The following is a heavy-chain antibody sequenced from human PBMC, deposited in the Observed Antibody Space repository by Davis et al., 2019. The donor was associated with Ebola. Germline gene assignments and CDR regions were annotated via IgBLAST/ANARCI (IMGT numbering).Heavy chain of an antibody. Sequence: GESLKISCAASGFTFSSYSMNWVRQAPGKGLEWVSTISGSGTNTYNADSVKGRFTISREDSNDTLYLQMNSLRDEDTAVYYCVTHSTTNWYAGFERWGQGTTVTVSS. CDR1: GFTFSSYS. CDR3: VTHSTTNWYAGFER. D-gene: IGHD2-2*01. J-gene: IGHJ6*02. CDR2: ISGSGTNT. V-gene: IGHV3-23*01.